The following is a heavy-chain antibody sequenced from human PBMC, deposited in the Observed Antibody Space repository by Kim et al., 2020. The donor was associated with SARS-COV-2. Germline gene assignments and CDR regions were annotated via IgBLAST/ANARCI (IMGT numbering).Heavy chain of an antibody. CDR3: AKGYYDSCN. J-gene: IGHJ1*01. CDR2: ISYDGSNT. Sequence: GGSLRLSCTASGFTFSDYGMHWVRQAPGKGLEWVAVISYDGSNTYYANSVKGRFTISRDNSKNTLYLQMDSLRPEDTAVYYCAKGYYDSCNWGQGTLATV. V-gene: IGHV3-30*18. D-gene: IGHD3-22*01. CDR1: GFTFSDYG.